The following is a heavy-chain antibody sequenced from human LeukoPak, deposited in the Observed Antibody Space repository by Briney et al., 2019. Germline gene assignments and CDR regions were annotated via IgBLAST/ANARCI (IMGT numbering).Heavy chain of an antibody. Sequence: GGSLRLSCAASEFTFSSYAMHWVRQAPGKGLEWVAVISYDGSNKYYADSVKGRFTISRDNSKNTLYLQMNSLRAEDTAVYYCARDIYDILTGYYIDYWGQGTLVTVSS. CDR1: EFTFSSYA. D-gene: IGHD3-9*01. V-gene: IGHV3-30*04. CDR3: ARDIYDILTGYYIDY. J-gene: IGHJ4*02. CDR2: ISYDGSNK.